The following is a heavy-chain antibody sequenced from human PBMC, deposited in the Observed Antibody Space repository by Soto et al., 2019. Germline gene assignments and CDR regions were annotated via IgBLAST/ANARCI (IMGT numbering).Heavy chain of an antibody. D-gene: IGHD5-18*01. CDR2: IHYSGSA. V-gene: IGHV4-59*01. Sequence: PSETLSLTCTVSGGSISRYYWSWVRQPPGKGLEWIGSIHYSGSAANNPSLKSRVTISVDTSKNQFSLKLSSVTAADTAVYYCARERLKYSYGESYYYYYMDVWGKGTTVTVSS. CDR3: ARERLKYSYGESYYYYYMDV. J-gene: IGHJ6*03. CDR1: GGSISRYY.